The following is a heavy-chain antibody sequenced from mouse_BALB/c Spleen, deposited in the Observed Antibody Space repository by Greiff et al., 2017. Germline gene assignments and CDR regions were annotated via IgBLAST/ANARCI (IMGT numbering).Heavy chain of an antibody. V-gene: IGHV5-6-4*01. J-gene: IGHJ2*01. CDR1: GFTFSSYT. D-gene: IGHD4-1*01. CDR2: ISSGGSYT. Sequence: EVNVVESGGGLVKPGGSLKLSCAASGFTFSSYTMSWVRQTPEKRLEWVATISSGGSYTYYPDSVKGRFTISRDNAKNTLYLQMSSLKSEDTAMYYCTRVDWYYFDYWGQGTTLTVSS. CDR3: TRVDWYYFDY.